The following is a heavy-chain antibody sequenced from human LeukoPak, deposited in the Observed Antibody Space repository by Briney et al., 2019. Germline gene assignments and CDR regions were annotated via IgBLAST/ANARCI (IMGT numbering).Heavy chain of an antibody. D-gene: IGHD1-1*01. CDR1: GGSISSYY. V-gene: IGHV4-59*01. CDR2: IYYSGST. Sequence: LETLSLTCTASGGSISSYYWSWIRQPPGKGLEWIGYIYYSGSTNYNPSLKSRVTISVDTSKNQFSLKLSSVTAADTAVYYCARSTSIIWFDPWGQGTRVTVSS. J-gene: IGHJ5*02. CDR3: ARSTSIIWFDP.